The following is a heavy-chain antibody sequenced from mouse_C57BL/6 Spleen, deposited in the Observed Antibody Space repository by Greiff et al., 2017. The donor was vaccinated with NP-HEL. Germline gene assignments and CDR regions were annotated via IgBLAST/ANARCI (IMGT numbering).Heavy chain of an antibody. D-gene: IGHD1-1*01. CDR2: IDPETGGT. CDR3: TIDDDYGSSYGY. CDR1: GYTFTDYE. Sequence: VQLQQSGAELVRPGASVTLSCKASGYTFTDYEMHWVKQTPVHGLEWIGAIDPETGGTAYNQKFKGKAILTADKSSSTAYMELRSLTSEDSAVYYCTIDDDYGSSYGYWGQGTTLTVSS. J-gene: IGHJ2*01. V-gene: IGHV1-15*01.